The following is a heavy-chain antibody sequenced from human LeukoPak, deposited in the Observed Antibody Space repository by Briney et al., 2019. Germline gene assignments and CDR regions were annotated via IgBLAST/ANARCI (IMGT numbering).Heavy chain of an antibody. D-gene: IGHD3-10*01. J-gene: IGHJ4*02. Sequence: KPSETLSLICTVSGGSISGYYWSWIRQPPGQGLEWIGYIYYRGGTNYNPSLKSRVTISVDTSKNQFSLRLSSVTAADTAVYYCARRTLRGDGGDFDYWGQGTLVTVSS. CDR1: GGSISGYY. CDR3: ARRTLRGDGGDFDY. V-gene: IGHV4-59*08. CDR2: IYYRGGT.